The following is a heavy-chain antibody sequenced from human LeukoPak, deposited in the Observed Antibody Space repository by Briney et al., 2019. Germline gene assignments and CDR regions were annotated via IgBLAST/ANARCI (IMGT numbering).Heavy chain of an antibody. CDR3: VRDWGYDSSGYWQKYFDT. Sequence: GGSLRLSCAASGFTVSTNYMNWVRQAPGKGLEWVSVIYIGGSTYYADSVKGRFTISRDNSKNTLYLQMNSLRAEDTAVYYCVRDWGYDSSGYWQKYFDTWGQGTLVTVSS. D-gene: IGHD3-22*01. V-gene: IGHV3-53*01. CDR2: IYIGGST. CDR1: GFTVSTNY. J-gene: IGHJ4*02.